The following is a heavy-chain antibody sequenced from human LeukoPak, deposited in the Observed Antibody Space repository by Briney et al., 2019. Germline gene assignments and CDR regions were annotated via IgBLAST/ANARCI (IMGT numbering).Heavy chain of an antibody. V-gene: IGHV4-39*01. CDR2: IYYSGST. CDR3: ARHIDYYDSPGAFDI. J-gene: IGHJ3*02. CDR1: GGSISSSSYY. D-gene: IGHD3-22*01. Sequence: TPSETLSLTCTVSGGSISSSSYYWGWIRQPPGKGLEWIGSIYYSGSTYYNASLKSRITIPVDTSKNQFSLKLSSVTAADTAVYYCARHIDYYDSPGAFDIWGQGTMVTVSS.